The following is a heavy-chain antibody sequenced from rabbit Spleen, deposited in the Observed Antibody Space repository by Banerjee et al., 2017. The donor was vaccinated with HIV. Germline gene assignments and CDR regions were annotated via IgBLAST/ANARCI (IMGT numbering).Heavy chain of an antibody. J-gene: IGHJ6*01. V-gene: IGHV1S47*01. CDR1: GFDFSTYG. D-gene: IGHD1-1*01. CDR3: VRGASSSGYYSL. CDR2: IDPVFGIT. Sequence: QEQLVESGGGLVQPGGSLKLSCKASGFDFSTYGVSWVRQAPGKGLEWIGYIDPVFGITYYASWVNGRFTISSHNAQNTLYLQMNSLTAADTATYFCVRGASSSGYYSLWGPGTLVTVS.